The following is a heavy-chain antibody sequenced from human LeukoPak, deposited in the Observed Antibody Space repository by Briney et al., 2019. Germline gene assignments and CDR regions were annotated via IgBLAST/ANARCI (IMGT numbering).Heavy chain of an antibody. CDR2: INTNTGNP. CDR1: GYTFTSYA. D-gene: IGHD7-27*01. CDR3: ARDPGQSGVLYWGSPERKLIYSYMDV. J-gene: IGHJ6*03. V-gene: IGHV7-4-1*02. Sequence: ASVKVSCKASGYTFTSYAMNWVRQAPGQGLEWMGWINTNTGNPTYAQGFTGRFVFSLDTSVSTAYLQISSLKAEDTAVYYCARDPGQSGVLYWGSPERKLIYSYMDVWGKGTTVTVSS.